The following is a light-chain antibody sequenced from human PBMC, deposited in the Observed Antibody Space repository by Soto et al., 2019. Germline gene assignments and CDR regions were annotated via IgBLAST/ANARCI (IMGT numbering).Light chain of an antibody. Sequence: EIVLTQSPVTLSLSPGESATLSCRASQSIDIYLAWYQQKPGQAPRLLIYDASNRATGVPARFSGSGSGTDFTLTISSLEPEDFAVYYCQQRANWPPLTFGGGTRVEVK. CDR2: DAS. CDR1: QSIDIY. CDR3: QQRANWPPLT. V-gene: IGKV3-11*01. J-gene: IGKJ4*01.